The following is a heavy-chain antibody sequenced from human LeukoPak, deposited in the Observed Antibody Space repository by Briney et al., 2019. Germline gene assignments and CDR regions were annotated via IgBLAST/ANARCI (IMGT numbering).Heavy chain of an antibody. J-gene: IGHJ4*02. Sequence: GGSLRLSCAASGFFVSNNYMSWVRQAPGKGLEWVSVIYSGGDTYYADSVKGRFTISRDNSNNTLYVHMNSLRAEDTAVYYCAKVRSGSANWALRIFDNWGQGTLVTVSS. V-gene: IGHV3-53*01. CDR1: GFFVSNNY. D-gene: IGHD1-1*01. CDR3: AKVRSGSANWALRIFDN. CDR2: IYSGGDT.